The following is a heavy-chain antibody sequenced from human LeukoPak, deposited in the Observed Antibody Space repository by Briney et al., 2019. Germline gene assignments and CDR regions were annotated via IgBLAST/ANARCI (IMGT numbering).Heavy chain of an antibody. V-gene: IGHV5-51*01. J-gene: IGHJ5*01. CDR3: ARHQYYYDSSGNYGWFGS. D-gene: IGHD3-22*01. CDR1: GFNFTAYW. Sequence: KPGESLKISCKGSGFNFTAYWIAWVRQMPGKGLEWMGISHPINSDTKHSPSFQGQVTISADKSSSTAYLQWNSLKASDTAMYYCARHQYYYDSSGNYGWFGSWGQGTLVTVSS. CDR2: SHPINSDT.